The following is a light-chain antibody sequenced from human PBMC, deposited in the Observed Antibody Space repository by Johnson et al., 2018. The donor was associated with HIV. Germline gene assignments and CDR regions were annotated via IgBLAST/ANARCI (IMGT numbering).Light chain of an antibody. J-gene: IGLJ1*01. V-gene: IGLV1-51*01. CDR1: SSNIGNNY. CDR2: DNN. CDR3: GTGDSSLSVYV. Sequence: TQPPSVSAAPGQKVTISCSGSSSNIGNNYVSWYQQLPGSAPKLLIYDNNKRPSGIPDRFSGSKSGTSATLGITGLQTGDGAEYYGGTGDSSLSVYVFGTGTKVTVL.